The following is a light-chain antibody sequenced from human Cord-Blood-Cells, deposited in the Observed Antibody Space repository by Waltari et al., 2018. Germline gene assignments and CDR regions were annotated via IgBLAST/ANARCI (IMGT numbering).Light chain of an antibody. J-gene: IGLJ1*01. CDR1: SSHVGGYNH. V-gene: IGLV2-14*01. CDR2: DVS. CDR3: SSYTSSHYV. Sequence: QSALTQPASVSGSPGPSITISCTGTSSHVGGYNHVSWYQQHPGKAPKLMIYDVSNRPSGVSNRFSGSKSGNTASLTISGLQAEDEADYYCSSYTSSHYVFGTGTKVTVL.